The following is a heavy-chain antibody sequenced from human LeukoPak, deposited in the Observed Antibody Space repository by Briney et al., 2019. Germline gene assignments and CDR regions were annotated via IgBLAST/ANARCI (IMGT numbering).Heavy chain of an antibody. CDR1: GFTFSTYV. CDR3: ARGRGYSYGPPDY. V-gene: IGHV3-30*03. J-gene: IGHJ4*02. D-gene: IGHD5-18*01. CDR2: ISYDGSNK. Sequence: QSGGSLRLSCAASGFTFSTYVMSWVRQAPGKGLEWVAVISYDGSNKYYADSVKGRFTISRDNSKNTLYLQMNSLRAEDTAVYYCARGRGYSYGPPDYWGQGTLVTVSS.